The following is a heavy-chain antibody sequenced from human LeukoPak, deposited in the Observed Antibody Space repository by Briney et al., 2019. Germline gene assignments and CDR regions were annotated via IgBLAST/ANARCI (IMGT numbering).Heavy chain of an antibody. Sequence: GGSLRLSCAASGFTFSSYAMSWVRQAPGQGLEWMGGIIPIFGTANYAQKFQGRVTITTDESTSTAYMELSSLRSEDTAVYYCARDLPNRARSGWYFDLWGRGTLVTVSS. CDR2: IIPIFGTA. CDR1: GFTFSSYA. D-gene: IGHD1-26*01. CDR3: ARDLPNRARSGWYFDL. V-gene: IGHV1-69*05. J-gene: IGHJ2*01.